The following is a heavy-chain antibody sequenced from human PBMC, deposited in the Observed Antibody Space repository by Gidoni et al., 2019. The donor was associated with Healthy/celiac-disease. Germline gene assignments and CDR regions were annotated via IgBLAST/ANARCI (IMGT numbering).Heavy chain of an antibody. CDR2: IYPGDSDT. J-gene: IGHJ4*02. CDR3: ARQRARSGVGSRVRGVIITTLDY. Sequence: EVQLVQSGAEVKKPGESLKISCKGSGYSFTSYWIGWVRQMPGKGLEWMGIIYPGDSDTRYSPSFQGQVTISADKSISTAYLQWSSLKASDTAMYYCARQRARSGVGSRVRGVIITTLDYWGQGTLVTVSS. V-gene: IGHV5-51*01. CDR1: GYSFTSYW. D-gene: IGHD3-10*01.